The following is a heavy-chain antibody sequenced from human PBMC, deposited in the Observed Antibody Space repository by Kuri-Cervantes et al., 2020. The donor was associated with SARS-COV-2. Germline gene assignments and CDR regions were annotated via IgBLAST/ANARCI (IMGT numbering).Heavy chain of an antibody. J-gene: IGHJ4*02. Sequence: GESLKISCAASGFTFSSYAMSWVRQAPGKGLEWVSVLSGSGGTSYYADSVEGRFTISRDNSKNTLYLQMNSLRAEDTAVYYCAKEYSGSWGYGYWGQGTLVTVSS. CDR3: AKEYSGSWGYGY. CDR2: LSGSGGTS. V-gene: IGHV3-23*01. D-gene: IGHD1-26*01. CDR1: GFTFSSYA.